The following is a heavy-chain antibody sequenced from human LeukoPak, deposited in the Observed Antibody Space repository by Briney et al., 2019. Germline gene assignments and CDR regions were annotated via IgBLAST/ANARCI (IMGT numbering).Heavy chain of an antibody. CDR3: ASHTAGAFDI. Sequence: PSETLSLTCTVSGGSISSYYWSWIRQPPGKGLEWIGYIYYSGSTYYNPSLKSRVTISVDTSKNQFSLKLSSVTAADTAVYYCASHTAGAFDIWGQGTMVTVSS. CDR2: IYYSGST. J-gene: IGHJ3*02. CDR1: GGSISSYY. V-gene: IGHV4-59*08. D-gene: IGHD4-17*01.